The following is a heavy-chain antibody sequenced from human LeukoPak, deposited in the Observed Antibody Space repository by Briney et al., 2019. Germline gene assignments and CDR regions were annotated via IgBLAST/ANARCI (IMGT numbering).Heavy chain of an antibody. V-gene: IGHV4-59*01. J-gene: IGHJ4*02. Sequence: PSETLSLTCSVSGGSISSYYWSWIRQPPGKGLEWIGYIYYSGSTNYNPSLKSRVTISVDTSKNQFSLKLRSVTAADTAMYYCARGGYESSGYYHDCWGQGTLVTVPS. D-gene: IGHD3-22*01. CDR2: IYYSGST. CDR1: GGSISSYY. CDR3: ARGGYESSGYYHDC.